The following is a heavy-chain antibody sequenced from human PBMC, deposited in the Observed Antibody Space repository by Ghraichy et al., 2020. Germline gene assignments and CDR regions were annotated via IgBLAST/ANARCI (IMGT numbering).Heavy chain of an antibody. CDR1: GGSISSYY. J-gene: IGHJ3*02. CDR3: ARDRGDSSGYSGDDAFDI. V-gene: IGHV4-59*01. CDR2: IYYSGST. Sequence: SETLSLTCTVSGGSISSYYWSWIRQPPGKGLEWIGYIYYSGSTNYNPSLKSRVTISVDTSKNQFSLKLSSVTAADTAVYYCARDRGDSSGYSGDDAFDIWGQGTMVTVSS. D-gene: IGHD3-22*01.